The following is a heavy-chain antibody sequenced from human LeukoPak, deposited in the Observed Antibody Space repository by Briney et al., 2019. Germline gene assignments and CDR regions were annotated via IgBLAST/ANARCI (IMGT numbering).Heavy chain of an antibody. D-gene: IGHD3-10*01. CDR2: INPNSGNT. CDR1: GYTFTGYY. V-gene: IGHV1-8*02. J-gene: IGHJ6*02. CDR3: ANLEYGSGSYSRYYYYGMDV. Sequence: ASVKVSCKASGYTFTGYYMHWVRQAPGQGLEWMGWINPNSGNTGYAQKFQGRVTMTRNTSISTAYMELSSLRSEDTAVYYCANLEYGSGSYSRYYYYGMDVWGQGTTVTVSS.